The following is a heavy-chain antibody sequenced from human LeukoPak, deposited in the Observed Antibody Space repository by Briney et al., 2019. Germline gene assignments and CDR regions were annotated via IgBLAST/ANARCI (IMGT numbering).Heavy chain of an antibody. J-gene: IGHJ4*02. Sequence: SETLSLTCSVSGGSISLSYYYWGWIRQPPWKALEWIGSVYYSGTTSYNPSLKSRVTISVDMSKNHFSLRLSSVTAADTAMYYCARGTLYSGWSYYFDYWGQGSQVTVSS. CDR2: VYYSGTT. D-gene: IGHD6-19*01. CDR3: ARGTLYSGWSYYFDY. V-gene: IGHV4-39*07. CDR1: GGSISLSYYY.